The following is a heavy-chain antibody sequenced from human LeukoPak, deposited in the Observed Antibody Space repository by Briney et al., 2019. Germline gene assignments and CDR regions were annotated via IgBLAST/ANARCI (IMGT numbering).Heavy chain of an antibody. D-gene: IGHD3-22*01. V-gene: IGHV3-23*01. CDR3: AKDLIYYYDSRGYYSPFDY. J-gene: IGHJ4*02. Sequence: GGSLRLSCAASGFTFNIYTMNWVRQAPGKGLEWVSAISSSGDSTYYADSVKGRFTISRDNSKNTLYLQMNSLRAEDTAVYYCAKDLIYYYDSRGYYSPFDYWGQGTLVTVSS. CDR1: GFTFNIYT. CDR2: ISSSGDST.